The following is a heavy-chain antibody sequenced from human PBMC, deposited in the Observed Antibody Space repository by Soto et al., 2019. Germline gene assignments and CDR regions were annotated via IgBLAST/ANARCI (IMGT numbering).Heavy chain of an antibody. J-gene: IGHJ3*02. Sequence: QVQLVESGGGVVQPGRSLRLSCAASGFTFSSYGMHWVRQAPGKGLEWVAVIWYDGSNKYYADSVKGRFTISRDNSKNTLYLQMNSLRAEDTAVYYCAHPATGEGSGSYLDAFDIWGQGTMVTVSS. V-gene: IGHV3-33*01. CDR2: IWYDGSNK. D-gene: IGHD3-10*01. CDR1: GFTFSSYG. CDR3: AHPATGEGSGSYLDAFDI.